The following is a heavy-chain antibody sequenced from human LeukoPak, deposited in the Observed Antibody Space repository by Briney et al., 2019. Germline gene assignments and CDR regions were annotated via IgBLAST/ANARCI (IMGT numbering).Heavy chain of an antibody. CDR1: GGSIRSYY. V-gene: IGHV4-59*08. CDR2: IYHSGST. D-gene: IGHD6-6*01. CDR3: ARIISSSPLNWFDP. Sequence: SETLSLTCTVSGGSIRSYYWSRIRQPPGKGLEWIGYIYHSGSTNYNPSLKSRVTISVDTSKNQFSLNLSSVTAADTAVYYCARIISSSPLNWFDPWGQGTLVTVSS. J-gene: IGHJ5*02.